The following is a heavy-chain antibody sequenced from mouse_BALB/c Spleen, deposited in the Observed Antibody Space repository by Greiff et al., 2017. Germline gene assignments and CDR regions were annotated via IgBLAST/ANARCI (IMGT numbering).Heavy chain of an antibody. CDR2: IRLKSNNYAT. Sequence: EVKLVESGGGLVQPGGSMKLSCVASGFTFSNYWMNWVRQSPEKGLEWVAEIRLKSNNYATHYAESVKGRFIISRDDSKSSVYLQMNNLRAEDTGIYYCTRNGYYPYYYAMDYWGQGTSVTVSS. V-gene: IGHV6-6*02. D-gene: IGHD2-3*01. CDR1: GFTFSNYW. J-gene: IGHJ4*01. CDR3: TRNGYYPYYYAMDY.